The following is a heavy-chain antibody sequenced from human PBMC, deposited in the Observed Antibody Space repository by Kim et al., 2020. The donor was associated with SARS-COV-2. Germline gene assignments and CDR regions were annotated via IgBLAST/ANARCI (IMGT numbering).Heavy chain of an antibody. CDR2: INPNSGGT. CDR3: ARDGDIVAEHSKYCGGDCYPQGYYYGMDV. D-gene: IGHD2-21*02. CDR1: GYTFTGYY. V-gene: IGHV1-2*04. J-gene: IGHJ6*02. Sequence: ASVKVSCKASGYTFTGYYMHWVRQAPGQGLEWMGWINPNSGGTNYAQKFQGWVTMTRDTSISTAYMELSRLRSDDTAVYYCARDGDIVAEHSKYCGGDCYPQGYYYGMDVWGQGTTVTVSS.